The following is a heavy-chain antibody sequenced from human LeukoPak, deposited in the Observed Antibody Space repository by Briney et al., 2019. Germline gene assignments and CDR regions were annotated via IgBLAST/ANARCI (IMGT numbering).Heavy chain of an antibody. CDR2: IFPGDSDT. V-gene: IGHV5-51*01. Sequence: ESLTLSCTGSGYSFTSYWIGWVRQMPGKGLEWMGIIFPGDSDTRYSPSFQGQVTISADKSISTAYLQWSSLKASDTAIYYCATSDSGSYPDVWGQGTLVTVSS. J-gene: IGHJ4*02. CDR3: ATSDSGSYPDV. CDR1: GYSFTSYW. D-gene: IGHD1-26*01.